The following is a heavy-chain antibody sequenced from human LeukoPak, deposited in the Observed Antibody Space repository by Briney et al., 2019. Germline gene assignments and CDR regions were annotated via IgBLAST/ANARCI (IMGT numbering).Heavy chain of an antibody. J-gene: IGHJ1*01. CDR3: ATLSSSGWTWGFQH. V-gene: IGHV4-59*08. CDR1: GGSISSYY. Sequence: SETLSLTCTVSGGSISSYYWSWIRQPPGKGLEWIGYIYYSGSTNYNPSLKSRVTISVDTSKNQFSLKLSSVTAADTSVYYCATLSSSGWTWGFQHWGQGTLVTVSS. CDR2: IYYSGST. D-gene: IGHD6-25*01.